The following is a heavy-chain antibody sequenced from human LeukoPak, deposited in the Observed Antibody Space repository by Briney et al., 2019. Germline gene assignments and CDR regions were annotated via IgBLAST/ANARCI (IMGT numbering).Heavy chain of an antibody. J-gene: IGHJ3*02. CDR1: TFTFSSSA. D-gene: IGHD6-19*01. CDR3: AKDVYSSGWFDAFDI. CDR2: ISGGGGST. V-gene: IGHV3-23*01. Sequence: GGSLRLSCAASTFTFSSSAMNWVRQAPGKGLEWVSAISGGGGSTYYADSVKGRFTISRDNSKNTLYLQMNSLRAEDTAVYYCAKDVYSSGWFDAFDIWGQGTMVTVSS.